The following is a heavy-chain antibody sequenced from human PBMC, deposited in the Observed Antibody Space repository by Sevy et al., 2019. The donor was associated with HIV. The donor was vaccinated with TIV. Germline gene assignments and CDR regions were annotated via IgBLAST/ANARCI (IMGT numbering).Heavy chain of an antibody. CDR2: ISYDGSKK. D-gene: IGHD2-21*02. Sequence: GGSLRLSCAASGFTFSSYALLWVRQAPGKGLEWVSLISYDGSKKNYSDSVKGRFAISRDESKTTLFLQMNSLRSEDTAIYSCARVGVSYCTDDCYHRFDYWGRGTLVTVSS. CDR1: GFTFSSYA. V-gene: IGHV3-30*09. J-gene: IGHJ4*02. CDR3: ARVGVSYCTDDCYHRFDY.